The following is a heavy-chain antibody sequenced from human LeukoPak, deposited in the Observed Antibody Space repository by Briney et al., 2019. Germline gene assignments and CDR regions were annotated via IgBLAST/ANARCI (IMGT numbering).Heavy chain of an antibody. CDR1: GGSISSSSYY. Sequence: SETLSLTCTVSGGSISSSSYYWGWIRQAPGKGLEWSGSIYYSGNTYYNPSLKSRVTISVDTSKNQFSLKLSSVTAADTAVYYCARYTYYGSGSFTTGYFDYWGQGTLVTVSS. CDR3: ARYTYYGSGSFTTGYFDY. D-gene: IGHD3-10*01. J-gene: IGHJ4*02. CDR2: IYYSGNT. V-gene: IGHV4-39*01.